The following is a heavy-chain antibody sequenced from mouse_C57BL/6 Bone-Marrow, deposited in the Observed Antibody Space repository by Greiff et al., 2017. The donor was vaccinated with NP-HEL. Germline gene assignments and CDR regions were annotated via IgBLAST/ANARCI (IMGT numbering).Heavy chain of an antibody. Sequence: VQLQQSGSELVKPGASVKISCKASGYAFSSSWMNWVKQRPGKGLEWIGRMYPGDGDTNYNGKFKGKAPLTADKSSSTVYMQLSSLTSVDSAVSCCASCGINACWGHDTTLTVSS. CDR2: MYPGDGDT. D-gene: IGHD1-1*02. CDR3: ASCGINAC. CDR1: GYAFSSSW. V-gene: IGHV1-82*01. J-gene: IGHJ2*01.